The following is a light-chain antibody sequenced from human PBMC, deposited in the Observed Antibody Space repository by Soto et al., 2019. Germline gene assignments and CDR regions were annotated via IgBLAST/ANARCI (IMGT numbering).Light chain of an antibody. CDR1: QTIYSN. Sequence: IGMTQSPATLSVSPGERATLSCRASQTIYSNVAWYQQRPGQPPRLLIYRASSRATGIPARFSGSGSGTEFTLTINSLQSEDFAVYYCQQYQNLWKCGQGTKVDIK. J-gene: IGKJ1*01. CDR3: QQYQNLWK. CDR2: RAS. V-gene: IGKV3-15*01.